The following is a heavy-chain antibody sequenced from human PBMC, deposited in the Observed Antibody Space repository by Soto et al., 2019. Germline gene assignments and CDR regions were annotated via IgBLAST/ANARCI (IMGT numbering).Heavy chain of an antibody. CDR2: INPNSGGT. Sequence: VASVKVSCKASGYTFTGYYMHWVRQAPGQGLEWMGWINPNSGGTNYAQKFQGWVTMTRDTSISTAYMELSRLRSDDTAVYYCARDPGYYDSSGYFSYYGMDVWGQGTTVTVSS. V-gene: IGHV1-2*04. CDR3: ARDPGYYDSSGYFSYYGMDV. J-gene: IGHJ6*02. D-gene: IGHD3-22*01. CDR1: GYTFTGYY.